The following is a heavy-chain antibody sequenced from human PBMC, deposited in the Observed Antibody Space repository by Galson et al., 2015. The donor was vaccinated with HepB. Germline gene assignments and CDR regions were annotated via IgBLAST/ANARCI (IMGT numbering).Heavy chain of an antibody. CDR3: ARDLGYDSSGYYYNAFDI. Sequence: SLRLSCAVSGFSLSGYSMNWVRQVPGKGLEWLSYITSAGTIINYADSVKGRFTISRHNAKNLLSLQMNSLRAEDTAVYYCARDLGYDSSGYYYNAFDIRGQGTVVIVSS. V-gene: IGHV3-48*01. CDR1: GFSLSGYS. D-gene: IGHD3-22*01. CDR2: ITSAGTII. J-gene: IGHJ3*02.